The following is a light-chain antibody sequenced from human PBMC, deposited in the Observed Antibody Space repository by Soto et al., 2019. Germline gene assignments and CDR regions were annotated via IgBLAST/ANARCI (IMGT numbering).Light chain of an antibody. CDR2: GAS. CDR1: ETVAGSY. Sequence: EIVLTQSPGTLSLSPGERATLSCRASETVAGSYLAWYQQKPGQAPRLLIHGASTRATGTADRFSGSGSGTDFTLTISRLEPEDFAVYYCQLYGTSPKTFGRGTKVDIK. V-gene: IGKV3-20*01. CDR3: QLYGTSPKT. J-gene: IGKJ1*01.